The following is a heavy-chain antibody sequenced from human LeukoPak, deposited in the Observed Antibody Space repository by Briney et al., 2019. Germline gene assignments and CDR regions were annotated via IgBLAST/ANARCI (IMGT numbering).Heavy chain of an antibody. CDR1: GFTFSSYG. V-gene: IGHV3-30*18. J-gene: IGHJ4*02. D-gene: IGHD3-10*01. CDR3: AKDLPYYSGSGVYYFDY. CDR2: ISHDISAK. Sequence: GRSLRLSCAASGFTFSSYGMHWVRQAPGKGLEWLAVISHDISAKYYAESVKGRFTISRDNSKNTLSLEMDSLRAEDTAVYYCAKDLPYYSGSGVYYFDYWGQGTLVTVSS.